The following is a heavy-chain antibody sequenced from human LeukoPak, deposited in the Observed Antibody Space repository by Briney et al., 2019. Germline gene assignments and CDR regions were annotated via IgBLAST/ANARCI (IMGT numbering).Heavy chain of an antibody. V-gene: IGHV4-34*01. D-gene: IGHD3-22*01. CDR3: ARASPSYYYDSSGYYSPPDAFDI. J-gene: IGHJ3*02. Sequence: PSETLSLTCTVSGGSISSYYWSWIRQPPGKGLEWIGEINHSGSTNYNPSLKSRVTISVDTSKNQFSLKLSSVTAADTAVYYCARASPSYYYDSSGYYSPPDAFDIWGQGTMVTVSS. CDR1: GGSISSYY. CDR2: INHSGST.